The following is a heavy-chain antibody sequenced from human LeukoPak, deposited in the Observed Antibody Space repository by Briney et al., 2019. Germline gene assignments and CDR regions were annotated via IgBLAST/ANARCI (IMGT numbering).Heavy chain of an antibody. V-gene: IGHV4-4*07. D-gene: IGHD3-3*01. CDR2: IYTSGST. Sequence: SETLSLTCTVSGGSISSYYWSWIRQPAGKGLEWIGRIYTSGSTNYNPSLKSRVTMSVDTSKNQFSLKLSSVTAADTAVYYCAREISDCWSGSRFDPWGQGTLVTVSS. CDR3: AREISDCWSGSRFDP. J-gene: IGHJ5*02. CDR1: GGSISSYY.